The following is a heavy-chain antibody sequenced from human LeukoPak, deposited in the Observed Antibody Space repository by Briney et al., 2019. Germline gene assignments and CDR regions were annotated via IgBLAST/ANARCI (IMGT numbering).Heavy chain of an antibody. CDR1: GGSISSSSYA. Sequence: SETLSLTCTVSGGSISSSSYAWGWIRQPPGKGLAWVGSIYYSGSTSYYPSLKTRVTISVDTSKNHFSLKLSSVTAADTAVYYCARLLDRNYEGGAFDPWGQGTLVTVSS. D-gene: IGHD1-14*01. CDR3: ARLLDRNYEGGAFDP. CDR2: IYYSGST. J-gene: IGHJ5*02. V-gene: IGHV4-39*01.